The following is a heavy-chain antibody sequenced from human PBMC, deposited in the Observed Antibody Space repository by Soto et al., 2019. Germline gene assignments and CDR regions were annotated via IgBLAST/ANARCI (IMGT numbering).Heavy chain of an antibody. V-gene: IGHV5-51*01. CDR3: ARRLDTAMVDS. D-gene: IGHD5-18*01. Sequence: GEYLKISCKGSGYNFATYWIGCVRQMPGKGLEWMGIIYPDDSDTRYSPSFQGQVTISADKSINTAYLQWSSLKASDTAMYYCARRLDTAMVDSWGQGTLVTVSS. CDR1: GYNFATYW. J-gene: IGHJ4*02. CDR2: IYPDDSDT.